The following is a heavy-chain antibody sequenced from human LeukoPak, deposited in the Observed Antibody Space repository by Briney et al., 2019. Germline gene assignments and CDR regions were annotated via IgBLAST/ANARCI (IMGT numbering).Heavy chain of an antibody. V-gene: IGHV3-33*01. CDR2: IWYDGSNK. Sequence: GGSLRLSCAASGFTFSSYGMHWVRQAPGKGLEWVAVIWYDGSNKYYADSVKGRFTISRDNSKNTLYLQMNSLRAGDTAVYYCARDGRYYDSSGFDYWGQGTLVTVSS. D-gene: IGHD3-22*01. J-gene: IGHJ4*02. CDR3: ARDGRYYDSSGFDY. CDR1: GFTFSSYG.